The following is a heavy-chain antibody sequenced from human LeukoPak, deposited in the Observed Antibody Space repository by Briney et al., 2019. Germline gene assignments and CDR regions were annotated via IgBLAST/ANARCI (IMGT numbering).Heavy chain of an antibody. D-gene: IGHD3-3*01. J-gene: IGHJ4*02. V-gene: IGHV4-34*01. CDR3: ARGLKSITILGVVIGCYFDY. Sequence: PSETLSLTCAVYGGSFSGYYWSWIRQPPGKGLEWIGEINHSGSTNYNPSLKSRVTISVDTSKNQFSLKLSSVTAADTAVYYCARGLKSITILGVVIGCYFDYWGQGTLVTVSS. CDR2: INHSGST. CDR1: GGSFSGYY.